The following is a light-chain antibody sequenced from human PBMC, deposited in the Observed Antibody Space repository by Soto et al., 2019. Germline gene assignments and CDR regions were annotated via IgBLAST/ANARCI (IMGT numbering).Light chain of an antibody. V-gene: IGKV1-5*01. J-gene: IGKJ2*01. CDR1: QSISTW. CDR3: QHYNSYPYT. Sequence: DIQMTQSPSTLSASVGDRFTMTCRASQSISTWLAWFQQKPGKAPDLLIYDASSLESGVPSRFSGSGSGTEFTLTISSLQPDDFATYYCQHYNSYPYTFGQGTKVDIK. CDR2: DAS.